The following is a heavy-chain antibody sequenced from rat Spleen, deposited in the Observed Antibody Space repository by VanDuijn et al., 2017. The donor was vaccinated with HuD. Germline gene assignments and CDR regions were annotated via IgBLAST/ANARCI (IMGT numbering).Heavy chain of an antibody. CDR2: IWTGGST. CDR3: TRDRVQLPFDY. J-gene: IGHJ2*01. D-gene: IGHD1-10*01. V-gene: IGHV2-43*01. Sequence: QVQLKESGPGLVQPSQTLSLTCTVSGFSLTSYHVSWVRQPPGKGLEWMGVIWTGGSTAYNSSFKSRLSISRDTSKSQVLLKMNRLQTEDTAIYFCTRDRVQLPFDYCGQGVMVTVSS. CDR1: GFSLTSYH.